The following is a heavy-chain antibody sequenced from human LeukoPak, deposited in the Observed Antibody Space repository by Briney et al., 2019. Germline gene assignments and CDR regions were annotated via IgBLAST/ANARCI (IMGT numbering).Heavy chain of an antibody. J-gene: IGHJ4*02. CDR2: IRGSGGST. CDR3: AKERGIVVVVAGVGGY. Sequence: PGGSLRLSCAASGFTFSSYAMSWVRQAPGKGLEWGSAIRGSGGSTYYADSVKGQYTISRDNSKNPLYLQMTSLRAEDTAVYYCAKERGIVVVVAGVGGYWGQGTLVTVSS. CDR1: GFTFSSYA. V-gene: IGHV3-23*01. D-gene: IGHD2-15*01.